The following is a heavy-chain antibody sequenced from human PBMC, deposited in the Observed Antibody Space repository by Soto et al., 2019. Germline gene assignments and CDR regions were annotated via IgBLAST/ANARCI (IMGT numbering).Heavy chain of an antibody. Sequence: SETLSLTCTVSGGSISSYYWSWIRQPPGKGLEWIGYIYYSGSTNYNPSLKSRVTISVDTSKNQFSLKLSSVTAADTAVYYCARGRYDYVWGSHGMRYWYFDLWGRGTLVT. CDR2: IYYSGST. J-gene: IGHJ2*01. CDR1: GGSISSYY. CDR3: ARGRYDYVWGSHGMRYWYFDL. V-gene: IGHV4-59*01. D-gene: IGHD3-16*01.